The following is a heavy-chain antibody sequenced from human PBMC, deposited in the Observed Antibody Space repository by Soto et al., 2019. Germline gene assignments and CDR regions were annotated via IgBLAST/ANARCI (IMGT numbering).Heavy chain of an antibody. V-gene: IGHV1-69*01. D-gene: IGHD6-6*01. Sequence: QVQLVQSGAEVKKPGSSVKVSCKASGGTFSSYAISWVRQAPGQGLEWMGGIIPIFGTANYAQKFQGRVTITADESTSTAYMELSSLRSEDTAVYYCARVVGYSSSMRLLYGMDVWGQVTTVTVSS. CDR3: ARVVGYSSSMRLLYGMDV. CDR1: GGTFSSYA. CDR2: IIPIFGTA. J-gene: IGHJ6*02.